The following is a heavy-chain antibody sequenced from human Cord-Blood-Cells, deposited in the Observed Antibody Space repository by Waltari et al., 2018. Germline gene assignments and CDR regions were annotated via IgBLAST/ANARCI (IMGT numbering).Heavy chain of an antibody. CDR2: ISGSGGST. D-gene: IGHD6-6*01. CDR1: GFTFSSYA. Sequence: EVQLVESGGGLVQPGGSLRLSCAASGFTFSSYAMSWVRQAPGKGLEGVSAISGSGGSTYYADSVKDRFTISIDNSKNTLYLQMNSLRAEDTAVYYWARREYSSSYFDYWGQGTLVTVSS. V-gene: IGHV3-23*04. J-gene: IGHJ4*02. CDR3: ARREYSSSYFDY.